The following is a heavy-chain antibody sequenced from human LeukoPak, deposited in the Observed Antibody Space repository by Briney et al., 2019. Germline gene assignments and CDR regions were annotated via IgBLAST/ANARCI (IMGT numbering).Heavy chain of an antibody. V-gene: IGHV1-8*01. CDR2: MNPNSGNT. Sequence: ASVKVSCKASGYTFTSYDINWVRQAPGQGLEWMGWMNPNSGNTGYAQKFQGRVTMTRNTSISTAYMELSSLRSEDTAVYYCARGLSYSSYDAFDIWGQGTMVTVSS. CDR1: GYTFTSYD. CDR3: ARGLSYSSYDAFDI. D-gene: IGHD3-10*01. J-gene: IGHJ3*02.